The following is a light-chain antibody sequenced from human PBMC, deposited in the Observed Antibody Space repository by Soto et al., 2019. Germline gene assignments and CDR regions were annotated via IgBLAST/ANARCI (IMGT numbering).Light chain of an antibody. Sequence: EIALTQSPGSLSLSPGEKDTLSCRASPSFGSSYLAWYQQKPGQAPRLLIYAASSRATGVPERFSGSGSVTDFTLTISILEPEDFAVYYCQQYGISPPNTFGQGTRLEIK. CDR1: PSFGSSY. CDR3: QQYGISPPNT. J-gene: IGKJ5*01. CDR2: AAS. V-gene: IGKV3-20*01.